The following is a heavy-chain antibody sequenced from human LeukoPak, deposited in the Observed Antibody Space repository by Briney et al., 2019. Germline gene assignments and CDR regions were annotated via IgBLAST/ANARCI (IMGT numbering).Heavy chain of an antibody. CDR3: AKDPRRGYSYGLFDY. CDR2: IYSGGST. CDR1: GFTVSSNY. J-gene: IGHJ4*02. Sequence: GGSLRLSCAASGFTVSSNYMSWVRQAPGKGLEWVSVIYSGGSTHYADSVKGRFIISRDNSKNTLYLHMNSLRAEDTAVYYCAKDPRRGYSYGLFDYWGQGTLVTVSS. D-gene: IGHD5-18*01. V-gene: IGHV3-53*01.